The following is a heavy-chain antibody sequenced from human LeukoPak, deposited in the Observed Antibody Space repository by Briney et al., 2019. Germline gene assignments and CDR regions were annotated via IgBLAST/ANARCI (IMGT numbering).Heavy chain of an antibody. V-gene: IGHV3-23*01. D-gene: IGHD6-19*01. CDR2: ISGSGGST. Sequence: GGSLRLSCAASGFTFSSHAMSWVRQAPGKGLEWVSAISGSGGSTYYADSVKGRFTISRDNSKNTLYLQMNSLRAEDTAVYYCAKDQLAVAGTDYYYAMDVWGQGTTVTVSS. CDR1: GFTFSSHA. J-gene: IGHJ6*02. CDR3: AKDQLAVAGTDYYYAMDV.